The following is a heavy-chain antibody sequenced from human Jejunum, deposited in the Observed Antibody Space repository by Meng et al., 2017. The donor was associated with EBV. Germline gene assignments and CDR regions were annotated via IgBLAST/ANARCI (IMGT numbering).Heavy chain of an antibody. V-gene: IGHV1-69*06. CDR3: AGGMTIRQNWFDP. CDR2: VIPIFATA. Sequence: QVQLGSCGAEVKKPGSSVKASSKASGGTFSNYAFSWVRQAPGQGLEWMGGVIPIFATANYAQKFQGRVTITADKSTSTAYIELRSLRSDDTAVYYCAGGMTIRQNWFDPWGQGTLVTVSS. CDR1: GGTFSNYA. J-gene: IGHJ5*02. D-gene: IGHD5-24*01.